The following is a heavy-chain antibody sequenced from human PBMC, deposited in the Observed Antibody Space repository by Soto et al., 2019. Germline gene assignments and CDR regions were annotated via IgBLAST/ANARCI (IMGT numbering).Heavy chain of an antibody. V-gene: IGHV1-46*01. J-gene: IGHJ4*02. D-gene: IGHD7-27*01. CDR3: ARARTGDFDY. Sequence: GASVKVSCKASGYTFTSYYMHWVRQAPGQGLEWMGIINPSAGSTNYAQKFQDRVTMTRDTSTSTVYMELSSLRSEDTALYYCARARTGDFDYWGQGTLVTVSS. CDR1: GYTFTSYY. CDR2: INPSAGST.